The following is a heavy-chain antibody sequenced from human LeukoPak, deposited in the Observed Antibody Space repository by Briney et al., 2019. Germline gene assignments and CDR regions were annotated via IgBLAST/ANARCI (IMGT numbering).Heavy chain of an antibody. CDR3: ARESKLSYFDY. CDR1: GDSISSSSSY. J-gene: IGHJ4*02. Sequence: SETLSLTCSVSGDSISSSSSYWGWIRQPPGKGLEWIGSIYYSGSTYYNTSLKSRVTFSVDTSKSQFSLKLSSVTAADTAVYYCARESKLSYFDYWGQGSLVTVSS. CDR2: IYYSGST. D-gene: IGHD2-15*01. V-gene: IGHV4-39*07.